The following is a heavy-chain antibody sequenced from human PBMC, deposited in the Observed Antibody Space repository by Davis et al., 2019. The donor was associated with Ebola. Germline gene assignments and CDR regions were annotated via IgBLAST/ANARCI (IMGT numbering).Heavy chain of an antibody. J-gene: IGHJ6*02. V-gene: IGHV4-59*12. CDR1: GGSISDYY. Sequence: SETLSLTCTVSGGSISDYYWSWIRQSPGKGLEWIGNIFYSGSSSYSGSTNYHSSLKSRIFISVDTSKNQFSRKLNSVTAADTAVYYCARDSRGSPYSGLDVWGQGTTVTVSS. D-gene: IGHD1-26*01. CDR2: IFYSGSSSYSGST. CDR3: ARDSRGSPYSGLDV.